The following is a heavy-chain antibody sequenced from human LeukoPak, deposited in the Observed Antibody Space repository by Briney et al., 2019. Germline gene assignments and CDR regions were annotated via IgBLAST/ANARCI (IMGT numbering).Heavy chain of an antibody. V-gene: IGHV3-23*01. CDR3: AKDSRGRMGAPPLYNWFDP. D-gene: IGHD1-26*01. CDR2: ISGSGGST. Sequence: PGGSLRLSCAASGFTFSSYAMSWVRQAPGKGLEWVSAISGSGGSTYYADSVKGRFTISRDNSKNTLYLQMNSLRAEDTAVYYCAKDSRGRMGAPPLYNWFDPWGQGTLVTVSS. J-gene: IGHJ5*02. CDR1: GFTFSSYA.